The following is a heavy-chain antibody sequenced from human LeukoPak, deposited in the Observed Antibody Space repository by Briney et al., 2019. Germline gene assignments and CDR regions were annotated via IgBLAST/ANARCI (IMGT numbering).Heavy chain of an antibody. V-gene: IGHV4-34*01. CDR3: AMGGGVAAAGAFDV. J-gene: IGHJ3*01. CDR1: GGSFSGYY. D-gene: IGHD6-13*01. Sequence: SETLSLTCAVYGGSFSGYYWSWIRQPPGKGLEWIGEINHGGSTNYNPSLRSRVTISLDKSKNQFSVKLNSVTAADTAVYYCAMGGGVAAAGAFDVWGQGTMVTVSS. CDR2: INHGGST.